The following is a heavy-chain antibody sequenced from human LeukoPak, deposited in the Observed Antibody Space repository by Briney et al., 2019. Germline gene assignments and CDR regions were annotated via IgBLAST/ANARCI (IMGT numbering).Heavy chain of an antibody. CDR3: ATEGVYDGAFDI. CDR2: ISGSGGST. V-gene: IGHV3-23*01. Sequence: PGGSLRLSCAASGFTFSSYAMSWVRQAPGKWLEWVSAISGSGGSTYYADSVKGRFTISRDNSKNTLYLQMNSLRAEDTAVYYCATEGVYDGAFDIWGQGTMVTVSS. CDR1: GFTFSSYA. D-gene: IGHD5/OR15-5a*01. J-gene: IGHJ3*02.